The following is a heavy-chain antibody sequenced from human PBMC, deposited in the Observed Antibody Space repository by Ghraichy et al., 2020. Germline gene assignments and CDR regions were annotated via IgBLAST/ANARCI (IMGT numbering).Heavy chain of an antibody. CDR1: GFTFDDYA. CDR3: ARPPVAQRQNYGATD. J-gene: IGHJ4*02. D-gene: IGHD4-17*01. CDR2: IRSKPYGGTT. V-gene: IGHV3-49*04. Sequence: GGSLRLSCTASGFTFDDYAVTWVRQAPGQGLEWVGFIRSKPYGGTTEYAASVKGRFTISRDDSKSIAYLQMNSLKTEDTAVYYCARPPVAQRQNYGATDWGQGTLVTVSS.